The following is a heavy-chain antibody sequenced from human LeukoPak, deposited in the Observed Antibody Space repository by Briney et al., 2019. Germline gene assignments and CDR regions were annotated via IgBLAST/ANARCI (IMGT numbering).Heavy chain of an antibody. CDR1: GGSISSSSYY. J-gene: IGHJ4*02. D-gene: IGHD2-2*01. V-gene: IGHV4-39*01. Sequence: PSETLSLTCTVSGGSISSSSYYWGWIRQPPGKGLEWIGSIYYSRSTYYNPSLKSRVTISVDTSKNQFSLKLSSVTAADTAVYYCARHWGLGYCSSTSCYDAIFDYWGQGTLVTVSS. CDR2: IYYSRST. CDR3: ARHWGLGYCSSTSCYDAIFDY.